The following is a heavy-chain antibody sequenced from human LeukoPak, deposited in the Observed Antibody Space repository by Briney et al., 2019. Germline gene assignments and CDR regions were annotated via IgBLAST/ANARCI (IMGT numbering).Heavy chain of an antibody. Sequence: SGPMLVKPTQTLTLTCSLSGFSINSSGEGVGWIRQPPGKALEWLALIYWDDDNRDSPSLTSRLTITKDTSRNHVVLTLSNVQTVDTGTYYCARTTMVTRAFDPWGQGILVTVSS. D-gene: IGHD4-17*01. J-gene: IGHJ5*02. CDR2: IYWDDDN. V-gene: IGHV2-5*02. CDR1: GFSINSSGEG. CDR3: ARTTMVTRAFDP.